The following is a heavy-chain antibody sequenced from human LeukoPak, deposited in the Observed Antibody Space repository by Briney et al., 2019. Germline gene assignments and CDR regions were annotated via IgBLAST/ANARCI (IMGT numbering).Heavy chain of an antibody. D-gene: IGHD5-24*01. V-gene: IGHV3-23*01. CDR2: ITKSGDQT. CDR1: GITFSNSA. J-gene: IGHJ3*02. Sequence: GGSLRLSCVPSGITFSNSALSWVRQAPGKGLEWVSSITKSGDQTHYADSVRGLFTISRDIFKNTLYLQMNSLRAEDTAVYHCVKSAGKDGYRDVFDIWGQGTVVTVSS. CDR3: VKSAGKDGYRDVFDI.